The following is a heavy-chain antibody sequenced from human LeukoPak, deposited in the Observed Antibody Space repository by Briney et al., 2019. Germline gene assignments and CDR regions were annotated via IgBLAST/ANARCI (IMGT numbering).Heavy chain of an antibody. V-gene: IGHV1-18*01. CDR3: ARDRLGGDLTGESLY. CDR1: GYPFDNFG. J-gene: IGHJ4*02. D-gene: IGHD4-17*01. Sequence: ASVKVSCKASGYPFDNFGLTWVRQAPGQGLERMGWISAYNGNTHYAQKFRGRLTMTTDTSTTTAYLELRSLKSDDTAVYYCARDRLGGDLTGESLYWGQGTLVTVSS. CDR2: ISAYNGNT.